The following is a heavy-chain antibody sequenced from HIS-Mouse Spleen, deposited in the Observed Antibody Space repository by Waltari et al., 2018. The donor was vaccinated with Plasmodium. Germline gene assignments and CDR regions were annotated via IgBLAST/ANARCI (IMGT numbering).Heavy chain of an antibody. CDR3: AHRPDCSSTSCYGGFDY. CDR2: IYWDDDK. D-gene: IGHD2-2*01. V-gene: IGHV2-5*02. J-gene: IGHJ4*02. Sequence: QITLKESGPTLVKPTQPLTLTCTFSGFSLSTSGVGVGWIRQPPGKALEWLALIYWDDDKRYSPSLKSRLTITKDTSKNQVVLTMTNMDPVDTATYYCAHRPDCSSTSCYGGFDYWGQGTLVTVSS. CDR1: GFSLSTSGVG.